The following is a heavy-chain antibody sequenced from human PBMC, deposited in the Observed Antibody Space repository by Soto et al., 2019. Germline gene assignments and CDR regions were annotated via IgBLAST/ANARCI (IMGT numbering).Heavy chain of an antibody. Sequence: GASVKVSCKASGYTFTSYAMHWVRQAPGQRLEWMGWINAGNGNTKYSQKFQGRVTITRDTSASTAYMELSSLRSEDTAVYYCAGEASSSWFGAAFDYWGQGTLVTVSS. CDR3: AGEASSSWFGAAFDY. J-gene: IGHJ4*02. D-gene: IGHD6-13*01. CDR1: GYTFTSYA. CDR2: INAGNGNT. V-gene: IGHV1-3*01.